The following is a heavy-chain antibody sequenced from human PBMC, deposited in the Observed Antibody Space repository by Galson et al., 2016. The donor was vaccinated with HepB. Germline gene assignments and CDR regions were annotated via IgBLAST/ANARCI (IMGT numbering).Heavy chain of an antibody. V-gene: IGHV3-23*01. CDR1: GFTFSNYA. J-gene: IGHJ3*02. CDR2: ISHEAITT. Sequence: SLRLSCAASGFTFSNYAMNWIRQAPGKGLEWVSAISHEAITTLYADSVKGRFTISRDNSQNTLHLQMNSLRVEDTAVYYCARDSMATITGLDGFDIWGQGTMVTVSS. D-gene: IGHD5-24*01. CDR3: ARDSMATITGLDGFDI.